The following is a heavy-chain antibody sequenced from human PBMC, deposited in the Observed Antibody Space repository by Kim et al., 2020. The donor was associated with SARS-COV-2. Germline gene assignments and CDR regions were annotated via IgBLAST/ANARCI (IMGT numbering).Heavy chain of an antibody. CDR3: ARMVVAATPTYFDY. Sequence: SETLSLTCTVSGGSISSYYWSWIRQPPGKGLEWIGYIYSSGNTNYNPSLKSRVTITVDTSKNQFSLKLSSVTAADTAVYYCARMVVAATPTYFDYWGQGTLVTVSS. D-gene: IGHD2-15*01. CDR2: IYSSGNT. CDR1: GGSISSYY. V-gene: IGHV4-59*13. J-gene: IGHJ4*02.